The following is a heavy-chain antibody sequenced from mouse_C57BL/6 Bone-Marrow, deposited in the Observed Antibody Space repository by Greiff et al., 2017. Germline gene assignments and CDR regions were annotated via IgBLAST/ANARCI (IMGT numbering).Heavy chain of an antibody. CDR2: INPSSGYT. J-gene: IGHJ4*01. CDR3: ARSFDGYYPYYYAMDY. CDR1: GYTFTSYW. D-gene: IGHD2-3*01. V-gene: IGHV1-7*01. Sequence: QVQLQQSGAELAKPGASVKLSCKASGYTFTSYWMHWVKQRPGQGLEWIGYINPSSGYTKYNQKFKDKATLTADQSSSTAYMQLSSLTYEDSAVYYCARSFDGYYPYYYAMDYWGQGTSVTVSS.